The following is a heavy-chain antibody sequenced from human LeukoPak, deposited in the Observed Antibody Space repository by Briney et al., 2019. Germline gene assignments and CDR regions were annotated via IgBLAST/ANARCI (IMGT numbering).Heavy chain of an antibody. CDR3: ARDLATYGSGNYYYYGMGV. CDR1: GFTVSSNY. J-gene: IGHJ6*02. D-gene: IGHD3-10*01. V-gene: IGHV3-66*01. CDR2: IYSGGRT. Sequence: PGGSLRLSCAASGFTVSSNYMSWVRQAPGKGLEWVSVIYSGGRTYYADSVKGRFTISRDNSKNTLYLQMNSLRAEDTAVYYCARDLATYGSGNYYYYGMGVWGQGTTVTVSS.